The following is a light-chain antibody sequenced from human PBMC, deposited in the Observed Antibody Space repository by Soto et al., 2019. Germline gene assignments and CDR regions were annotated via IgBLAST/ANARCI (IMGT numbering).Light chain of an antibody. Sequence: QSALTQPASVSGSPGQSITISCTGTSSDVGGYNYVSWHQQHPGKAPKLMIYEVNNRPSGVSNRFSGSKSGNTASLTISGLQAEDEADYYCCSYVGASIYVFGTGTKVTVL. J-gene: IGLJ1*01. CDR2: EVN. CDR1: SSDVGGYNY. V-gene: IGLV2-14*01. CDR3: CSYVGASIYV.